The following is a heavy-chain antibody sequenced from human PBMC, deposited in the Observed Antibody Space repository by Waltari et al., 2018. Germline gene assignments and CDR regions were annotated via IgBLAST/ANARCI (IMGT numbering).Heavy chain of an antibody. CDR2: IRSDGSGT. V-gene: IGHV3-74*01. CDR1: GFTFSNFW. CDR3: ANHRPGGLGMGV. Sequence: EVQLVESGGGLIQPGGSLRLSCVASGFTFSNFWMHWVRQAPGKGLVWVSRIRSDGSGTTYVDSVRGRFTTSRDNTRNTLYLDMNDLRADDMAVYYCANHRPGGLGMGVWGQGTTVTVSS. J-gene: IGHJ6*02. D-gene: IGHD2-15*01.